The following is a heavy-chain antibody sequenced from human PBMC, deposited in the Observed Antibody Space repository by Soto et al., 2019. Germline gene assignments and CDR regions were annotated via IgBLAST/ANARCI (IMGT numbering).Heavy chain of an antibody. J-gene: IGHJ6*02. CDR1: GCTFSSYA. CDR3: ARDKAVFHDSYYYYYYYGRAV. V-gene: IGHV1-69*13. CDR2: IIPIFGTA. Sequence: SVKVSCKASGCTFSSYAISWGRQAPGQGLEWMGGIIPIFGTANYAQKFQGRVTITADESTSTAYMELSSLRSEDTAVYYCARDKAVFHDSYYYYYYYGRAVWGRGTTATVS. D-gene: IGHD1-26*01.